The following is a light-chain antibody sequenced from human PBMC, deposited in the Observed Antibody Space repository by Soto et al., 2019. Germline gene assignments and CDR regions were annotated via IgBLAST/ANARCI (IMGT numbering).Light chain of an antibody. V-gene: IGKV3-20*01. CDR1: QSVSSNY. CDR3: QQYCSSPWT. Sequence: EIVLPHTPATRSFPPGKKATPFCRASQSVSSNYLSWYQQKPGQAPRLVIYGASIRATGIPDRFSGSGSGTAFTLTISSLQPEDFAVYYCQQYCSSPWTFGQGTKVDIK. J-gene: IGKJ1*01. CDR2: GAS.